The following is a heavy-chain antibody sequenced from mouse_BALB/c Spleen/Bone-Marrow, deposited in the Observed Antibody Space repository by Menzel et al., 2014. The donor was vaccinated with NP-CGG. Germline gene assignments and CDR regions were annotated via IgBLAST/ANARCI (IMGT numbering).Heavy chain of an antibody. CDR1: GYSITSFYS. D-gene: IGHD2-4*01. Sequence: VQLKESGPDLVKPSQSLSLPCTVTGYSITSFYSWHWIRQFPGNTLEWMGYINYSGSTNYNPSLKSRISITRDTSKNQFFLQLNSVTTEDTATYYCARSDYYDWAYWGQGTLVTVSA. CDR3: ARSDYYDWAY. V-gene: IGHV3-1*02. CDR2: INYSGST. J-gene: IGHJ3*01.